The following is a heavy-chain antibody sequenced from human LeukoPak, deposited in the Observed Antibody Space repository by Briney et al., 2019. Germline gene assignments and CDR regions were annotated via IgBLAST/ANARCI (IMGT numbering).Heavy chain of an antibody. CDR2: IYYSGNT. Sequence: PSETLSLTCTVSGGSISSGSYHWGWIRQPPGKGLEWIGTIYYSGNTYYNPSLKSRVTISVDTSKNQFSLKLSSVTAADTAVYYCSREQGASMNDWGQGTLVTVSS. V-gene: IGHV4-39*07. CDR1: GGSISSGSYH. CDR3: SREQGASMND. J-gene: IGHJ4*02.